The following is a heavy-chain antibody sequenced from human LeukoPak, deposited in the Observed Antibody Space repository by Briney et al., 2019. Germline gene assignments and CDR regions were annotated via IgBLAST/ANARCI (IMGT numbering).Heavy chain of an antibody. J-gene: IGHJ4*02. CDR2: IRSNGRDT. D-gene: IGHD3/OR15-3a*01. CDR1: GFTFSEYS. CDR3: VKDKRTGTGGRAFDY. Sequence: PGGSLRLSCAASGFTFSEYSMSWVRQAPGKGLEWVSNIRSNGRDTYYTDSVKGRFTISRDNSKNTLYVEMNSLTAGDTAVYYCVKDKRTGTGGRAFDYWGQGTLVTVAS. V-gene: IGHV3-23*01.